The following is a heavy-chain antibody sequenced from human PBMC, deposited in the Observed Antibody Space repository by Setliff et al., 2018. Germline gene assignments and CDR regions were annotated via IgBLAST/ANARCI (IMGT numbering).Heavy chain of an antibody. CDR1: GYTFTTYG. CDR3: ARDRVRGGVAVAPGDY. CDR2: ISAYNGYT. J-gene: IGHJ4*02. D-gene: IGHD6-19*01. Sequence: ASVKVSCKASGYTFTTYGISWVRQAPGQGLEWMGWISAYNGYTNYAQKLQGRVTMTTDTSTSTAYMELRSLRCGDTAVYYCARDRVRGGVAVAPGDYWGQGTLVTVSS. V-gene: IGHV1-18*01.